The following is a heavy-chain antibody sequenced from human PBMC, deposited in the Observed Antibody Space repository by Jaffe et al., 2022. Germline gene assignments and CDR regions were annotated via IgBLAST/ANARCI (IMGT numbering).Heavy chain of an antibody. CDR1: GYTFTSYY. CDR3: ARDLTPTHRGYYMDV. CDR2: INPSGGST. J-gene: IGHJ6*03. V-gene: IGHV1-46*03. Sequence: QVQLVQSGAEVKKPGASVKVSCKASGYTFTSYYMHWVRQAPGQGLEWMGIINPSGGSTSYAQKFQGRVTMTRDTSTSTVYMELSSLRSEDTAVYYCARDLTPTHRGYYMDVWGKGTTVTVSS. D-gene: IGHD3-9*01.